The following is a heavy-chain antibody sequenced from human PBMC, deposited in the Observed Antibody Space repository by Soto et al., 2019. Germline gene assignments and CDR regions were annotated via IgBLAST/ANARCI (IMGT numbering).Heavy chain of an antibody. CDR2: IIPIFGTA. J-gene: IGHJ4*02. CDR1: GGTFSSYA. CDR3: ATGPRSIVFDY. V-gene: IGHV1-69*13. D-gene: IGHD1-26*01. Sequence: SVKVSCKASGGTFSSYAISWVRQAPGQGLKWMGVIIPIFGTANYAQKFQGRVTITADESTSTAFMELSSLSSEDTAVYYCATGPRSIVFDYWGQGTLVTVSS.